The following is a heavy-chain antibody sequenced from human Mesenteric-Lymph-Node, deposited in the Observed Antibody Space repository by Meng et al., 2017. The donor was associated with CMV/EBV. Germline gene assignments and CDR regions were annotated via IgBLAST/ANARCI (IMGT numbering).Heavy chain of an antibody. CDR3: ASRTAGGGFDP. V-gene: IGHV5-10-1*01. Sequence: KVSGYNFTSYWITWVRQMPGKGLEWMGRIDPSDSYTNYSPSFQGHVTISADKSISTAYVQWSSLKASDTAMYYCASRTAGGGFDPWGQGTLVTVSS. J-gene: IGHJ5*02. CDR1: GYNFTSYW. CDR2: IDPSDSYT. D-gene: IGHD6-13*01.